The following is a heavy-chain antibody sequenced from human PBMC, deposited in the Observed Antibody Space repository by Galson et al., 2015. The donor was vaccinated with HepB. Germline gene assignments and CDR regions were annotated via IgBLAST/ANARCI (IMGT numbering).Heavy chain of an antibody. CDR3: ARELYYYDSSGALDY. D-gene: IGHD3-22*01. J-gene: IGHJ4*02. V-gene: IGHV3-30-3*01. CDR1: GFTFSSYA. Sequence: SLRLSCAASGFTFSSYAMHWVRQAPGKGLEWVAVISYDGSNKYYADSVKGRFTISRDNSMNTLYLQMNSLRAEDTAVYYCARELYYYDSSGALDYWGQGTLVTVSS. CDR2: ISYDGSNK.